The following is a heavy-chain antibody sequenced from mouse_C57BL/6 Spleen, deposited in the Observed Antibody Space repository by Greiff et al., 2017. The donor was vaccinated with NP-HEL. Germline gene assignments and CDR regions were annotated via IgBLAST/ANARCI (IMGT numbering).Heavy chain of an antibody. Sequence: VQLQQSGPELVKPGASVKISCKASGYPFTDYNMNWVKQSNGKSLEWIGVINPNYGTTSYNQKFKGKATLTVDQSSSSAYMQLNSLTSEDSAVYYCARSGGNYVDYAMDYWGQGTSVTVSS. V-gene: IGHV1-39*01. J-gene: IGHJ4*01. D-gene: IGHD2-1*01. CDR2: INPNYGTT. CDR1: GYPFTDYN. CDR3: ARSGGNYVDYAMDY.